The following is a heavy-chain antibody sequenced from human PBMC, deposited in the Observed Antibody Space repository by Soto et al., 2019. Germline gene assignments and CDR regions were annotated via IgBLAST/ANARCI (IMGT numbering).Heavy chain of an antibody. CDR1: GFTFSNYG. CDR2: IWHDGSNK. Sequence: GGSLRLSCAASGFTFSNYGMHWVRQAPGKGLEWVALIWHDGSNKGYADSVKGRFTISRDNSKNTVNLQMNSLRVEDTAVYYCTRAAIKGELLDYWGQGTQVTVSS. V-gene: IGHV3-33*08. CDR3: TRAAIKGELLDY. J-gene: IGHJ4*02. D-gene: IGHD1-26*01.